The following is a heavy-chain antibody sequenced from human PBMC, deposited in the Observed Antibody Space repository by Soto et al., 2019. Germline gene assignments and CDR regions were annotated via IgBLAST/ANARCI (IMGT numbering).Heavy chain of an antibody. D-gene: IGHD3-22*01. Sequence: QLQLQQSGPGQVKPSETLSLTCTVSGDSVTNNNYYWGWIRQPPGKGLEWIGSVYYTGSTYYNPSLTGRATISVDTSKNQFSLKLSSVTAADTAVYYCARREGGQLDGSGYYGVFDYWGQGTLVTVSS. V-gene: IGHV4-39*01. CDR1: GDSVTNNNYY. CDR2: VYYTGST. J-gene: IGHJ4*02. CDR3: ARREGGQLDGSGYYGVFDY.